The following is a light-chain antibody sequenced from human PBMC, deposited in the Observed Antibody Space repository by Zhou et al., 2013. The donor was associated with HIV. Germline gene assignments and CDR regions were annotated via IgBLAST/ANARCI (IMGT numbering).Light chain of an antibody. CDR1: QGISSY. V-gene: IGKV1-8*01. CDR2: AAS. CDR3: QQYNSYWT. Sequence: IQMTQSPSSFSASTGDRVTITCRASQGISSYLAWYQQKPGKAPKLLIYAASTLQSGVPSRFSGSGSGTEFTLTISSLQPDDFATYYCQQYNSYWTFGQGTRVEIK. J-gene: IGKJ1*01.